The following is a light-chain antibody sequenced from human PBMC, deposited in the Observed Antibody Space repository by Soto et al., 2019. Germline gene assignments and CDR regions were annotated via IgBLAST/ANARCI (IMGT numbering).Light chain of an antibody. V-gene: IGKV3-20*01. CDR1: QSVSSSY. CDR2: GAS. Sequence: EMVLTQSPGTLSLSPGERATLSCRASQSVSSSYFAWYQHKPGQAPRLLIYGASNRATGISDRFSGSGSGTDFTLTISSLEPEDFAVYYCQQYGTSPPYTFGQGTKVEIK. J-gene: IGKJ2*01. CDR3: QQYGTSPPYT.